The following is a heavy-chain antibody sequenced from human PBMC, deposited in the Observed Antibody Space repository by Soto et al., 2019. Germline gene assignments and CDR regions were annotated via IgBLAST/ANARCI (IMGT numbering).Heavy chain of an antibody. CDR2: ISYDGSNK. J-gene: IGHJ4*02. D-gene: IGHD3-22*01. CDR3: ARDGLYDSSGYYPPSY. CDR1: GFTFSNYA. Sequence: PGGSLRLSCAASGFTFSNYAMHWVRQAPGKSLEWVAVISYDGSNKYYADSVKGRFTISRDNSKNTPYLQMNSLRAEDTAVYYCARDGLYDSSGYYPPSYWGQGTLVTVS. V-gene: IGHV3-30-3*01.